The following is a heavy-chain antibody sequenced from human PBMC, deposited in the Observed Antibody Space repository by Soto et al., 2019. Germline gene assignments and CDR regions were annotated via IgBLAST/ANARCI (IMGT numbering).Heavy chain of an antibody. J-gene: IGHJ4*02. CDR2: IIPIFGTA. V-gene: IGHV1-69*13. D-gene: IGHD5-18*01. CDR3: ARARRGYSFTVDFDY. CDR1: GGTFSSYA. Sequence: SVKVSCKASGGTFSSYAISWVRQAPGQGLEWMGGIIPIFGTANYAQKFQGRVTITADESTSTAYMELSSLRSEDTAVYYCARARRGYSFTVDFDYWGQGTLVTVSS.